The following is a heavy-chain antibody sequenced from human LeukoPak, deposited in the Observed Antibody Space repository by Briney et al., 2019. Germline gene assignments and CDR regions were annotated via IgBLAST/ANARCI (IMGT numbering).Heavy chain of an antibody. Sequence: PGGSLRLSCAASGFTFSTYAMSWVRQAPGKGLEWVSAISGSGGSTYYADSVKGRFTISRDNSKNTLYLQMNSLRAEDTAVYYCAGTSGSYPLYYFDYWGQGTLVTVSS. CDR3: AGTSGSYPLYYFDY. CDR2: ISGSGGST. J-gene: IGHJ4*02. D-gene: IGHD1-26*01. V-gene: IGHV3-23*01. CDR1: GFTFSTYA.